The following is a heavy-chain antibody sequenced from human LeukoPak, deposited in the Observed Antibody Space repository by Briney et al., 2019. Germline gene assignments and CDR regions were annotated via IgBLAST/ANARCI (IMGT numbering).Heavy chain of an antibody. Sequence: SETLSLTCAVYGGSISGYYWSWISQPRGKGLEWIGEINHSGSTNYNPSLKSRVTISVDTSKNQFSLKLSSVTAADTAVYYCASGYCSSTSCLSHYYYYYGMDVWGKGTTVTVSS. CDR1: GGSISGYY. CDR3: ASGYCSSTSCLSHYYYYYGMDV. J-gene: IGHJ6*04. CDR2: INHSGST. D-gene: IGHD2-2*01. V-gene: IGHV4-34*01.